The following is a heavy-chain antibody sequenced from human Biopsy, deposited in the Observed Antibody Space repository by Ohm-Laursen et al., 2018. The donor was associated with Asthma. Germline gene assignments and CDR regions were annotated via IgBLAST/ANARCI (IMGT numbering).Heavy chain of an antibody. CDR2: IYSGGGT. V-gene: IGHV3-53*01. D-gene: IGHD4-23*01. CDR1: GFTFSYAW. CDR3: ARAYGGSFFSGAFDI. Sequence: SLRLSCTASGFTFSYAWMSWVRQPPGKGLEWVSVIYSGGGTYYADSVQGRVTISRDNSKNTLSLQMNSLRAEDTAVYYCARAYGGSFFSGAFDIWGQGTMVTVSS. J-gene: IGHJ3*02.